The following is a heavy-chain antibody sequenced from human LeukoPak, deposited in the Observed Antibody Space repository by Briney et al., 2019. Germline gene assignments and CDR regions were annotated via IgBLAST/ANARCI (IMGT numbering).Heavy chain of an antibody. CDR3: AKRAAGDYYFDY. CDR2: ISYDGSNK. V-gene: IGHV3-30*18. CDR1: GFTFSSYA. Sequence: GRSLRLSCAASGFTFSSYAMHWVRQAPGKGLEWVAVISYDGSNKYYADSVKGRFTIPRDNSKNTLYLQMNGLRAEDTAVYYCAKRAAGDYYFDYWGQGTLVTVSS. J-gene: IGHJ4*02. D-gene: IGHD6-13*01.